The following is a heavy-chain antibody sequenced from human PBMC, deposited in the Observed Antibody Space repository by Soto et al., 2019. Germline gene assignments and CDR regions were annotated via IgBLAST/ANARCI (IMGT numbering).Heavy chain of an antibody. V-gene: IGHV1-69*01. CDR1: GGTFSSFT. CDR2: FVPLFGTA. J-gene: IGHJ5*02. CDR3: ATGGYGLALDP. Sequence: QVQLVQSGAEVKKPGSSVKVSCKASGGTFSSFTFTWVRQAPGQGLEWMGGFVPLFGTATHAQKFQGRVTIIADESTSTACMELSSLRSEDTAIYYCATGGYGLALDPWGQGTLVTVSS. D-gene: IGHD2-15*01.